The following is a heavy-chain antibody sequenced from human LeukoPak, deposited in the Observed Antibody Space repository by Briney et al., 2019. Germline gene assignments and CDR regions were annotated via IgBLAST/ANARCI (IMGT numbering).Heavy chain of an antibody. V-gene: IGHV3-23*01. CDR3: AKAAFSRTSYFDY. J-gene: IGHJ4*02. CDR2: ISGSGGNT. D-gene: IGHD3-3*02. CDR1: GFTFSTYT. Sequence: GGSLRLSCAASGFTFSTYTMSWVRQAPGKGLEWVSAISGSGGNTYHADSVKGRFTISRDNSKNTLYLQMDSLRADDTAVYYCAKAAFSRTSYFDYWGQGTLVTASS.